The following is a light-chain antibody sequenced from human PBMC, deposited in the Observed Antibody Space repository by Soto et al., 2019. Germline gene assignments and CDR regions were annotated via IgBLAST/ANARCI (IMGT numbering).Light chain of an antibody. CDR3: HQYGASQT. V-gene: IGKV3-20*01. CDR2: GTS. Sequence: EIVLTQSPGTLSLSPGERATLSCRASQSVRSSYFAWYQQKRGQPPRLLIYGTSSRATGIPDRFSGRGSGTDFTPTISRLEPEDSAVYYCHQYGASQTFGQGTK. J-gene: IGKJ1*01. CDR1: QSVRSSY.